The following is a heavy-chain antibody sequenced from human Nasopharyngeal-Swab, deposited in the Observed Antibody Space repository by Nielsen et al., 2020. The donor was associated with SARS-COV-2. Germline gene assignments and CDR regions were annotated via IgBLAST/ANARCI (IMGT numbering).Heavy chain of an antibody. CDR2: INHSGST. CDR1: GGSFSGYY. J-gene: IGHJ4*02. CDR3: ARGPLGYCTGGVCYGLDY. V-gene: IGHV4-34*01. Sequence: SETLSLTCAVYGGSFSGYYWSWIRQPPRKGLEWIGEINHSGSTNYNPSLKSRVTISVDTSKNQFSLKLSSVTAADTAVYYCARGPLGYCTGGVCYGLDYWGQGTLVTVSS. D-gene: IGHD2-8*02.